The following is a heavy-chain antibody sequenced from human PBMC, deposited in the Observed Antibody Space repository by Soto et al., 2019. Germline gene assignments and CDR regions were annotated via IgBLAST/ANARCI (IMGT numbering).Heavy chain of an antibody. D-gene: IGHD5-12*01. Sequence: GASVKVSCKASGYTFTRSGMSWVRQAPGQGLEWMEWISTYNGDTNYAQTFQGRVTMTTDTSTSTVHMEVRSLRSDDTAVYYCAREGVAPYYYYGMDVWGQGTPVTVSS. J-gene: IGHJ6*02. CDR3: AREGVAPYYYYGMDV. V-gene: IGHV1-18*01. CDR1: GYTFTRSG. CDR2: ISTYNGDT.